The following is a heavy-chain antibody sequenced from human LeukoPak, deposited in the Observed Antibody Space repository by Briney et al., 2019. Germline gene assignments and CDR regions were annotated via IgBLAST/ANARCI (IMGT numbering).Heavy chain of an antibody. D-gene: IGHD3-16*01. Sequence: PGGSLRLSCAPSGFSVSSKYMSWVRQAPGKGLEWVALIYTDGKTYYADSVKGRFTISRDNAKNTLYLQMNSLRAEDTAVYYCARAGAYHFDNWGQGTLVTVSS. CDR3: ARAGAYHFDN. V-gene: IGHV3-53*01. J-gene: IGHJ4*02. CDR1: GFSVSSKY. CDR2: IYTDGKT.